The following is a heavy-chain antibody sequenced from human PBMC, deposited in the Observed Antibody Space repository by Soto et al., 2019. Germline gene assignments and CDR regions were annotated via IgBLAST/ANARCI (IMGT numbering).Heavy chain of an antibody. CDR2: MNPYNGNT. J-gene: IGHJ4*02. Sequence: ASVKVSCKASGYTFTTYDIHWVRQVTGQGLECMGWMNPYNGNTGSTQKFQGRVTMTRXTXXSXXXMXLXXLRXEXTAVYYCARRKERYGPHYFDYWGQGSLVTVSS. V-gene: IGHV1-8*01. CDR3: ARRKERYGPHYFDY. CDR1: GYTFTTYD. D-gene: IGHD1-1*01.